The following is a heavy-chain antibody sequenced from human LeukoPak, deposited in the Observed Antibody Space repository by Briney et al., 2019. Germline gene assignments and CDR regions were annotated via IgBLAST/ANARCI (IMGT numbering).Heavy chain of an antibody. CDR2: ISAYNGNT. Sequence: AASVKASCKASDYTFTSYGISWVRQAPGQGLEWMGWISAYNGNTNYARKFQGRVTVTTDTSTSTAYMELRSLRSDDTAVYYCARSSSVTIPGYYFDYWGQGTLVTVSS. D-gene: IGHD2-21*01. CDR1: DYTFTSYG. CDR3: ARSSSVTIPGYYFDY. J-gene: IGHJ4*02. V-gene: IGHV1-18*01.